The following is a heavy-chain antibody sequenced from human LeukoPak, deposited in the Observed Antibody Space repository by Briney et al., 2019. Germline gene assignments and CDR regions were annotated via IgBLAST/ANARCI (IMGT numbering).Heavy chain of an antibody. D-gene: IGHD6-19*01. CDR1: GYTLTELS. CDR2: FDPEDGET. CDR3: AIRLSLREGIAVARDYSYYGMDV. J-gene: IGHJ6*02. V-gene: IGHV1-24*01. Sequence: ASVKVSCKVSGYTLTELSMRWVRQAPGKGLEWMGGFDPEDGETIYAQKFQGRVTMTEDTSTDTAYMELSSLRSEDTAVYYCAIRLSLREGIAVARDYSYYGMDVWGQGTTVTVSS.